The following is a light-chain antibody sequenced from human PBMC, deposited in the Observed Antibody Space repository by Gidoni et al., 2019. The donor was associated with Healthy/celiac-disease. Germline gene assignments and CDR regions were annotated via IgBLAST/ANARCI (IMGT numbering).Light chain of an antibody. J-gene: IGKJ5*01. CDR1: QSVSSY. V-gene: IGKV3-11*01. CDR3: QQRSNWPPIT. CDR2: DAS. Sequence: EIVLTQSPATLSLSPGARATLSCRASQSVSSYLAWYQQNPGQAPRLLIYDASNRATGIPARFSGSGSGTDFTLTISSLEPEDFAVYYCQQRSNWPPITCGQGTRLEIK.